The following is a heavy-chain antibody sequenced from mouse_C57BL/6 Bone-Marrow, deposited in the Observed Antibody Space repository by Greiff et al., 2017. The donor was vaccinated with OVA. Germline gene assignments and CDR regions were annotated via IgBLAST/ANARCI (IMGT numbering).Heavy chain of an antibody. CDR2: VYPSNGGT. Sequence: VQLQQSGPVLVKPGPSVKISCKASGFTFTDYYMHWVKQSHGKSLEWIGLVYPSNGGTSYTQKFKGKATLTVDTSSSTAYMELNSLSSEDSAVYYCARGYYGYHWYFDVWGTGTTVTVSS. CDR3: ARGYYGYHWYFDV. D-gene: IGHD2-2*01. CDR1: GFTFTDYY. V-gene: IGHV1-36*01. J-gene: IGHJ1*03.